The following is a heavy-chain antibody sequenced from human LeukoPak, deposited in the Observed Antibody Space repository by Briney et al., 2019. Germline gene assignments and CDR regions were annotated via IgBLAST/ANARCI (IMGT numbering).Heavy chain of an antibody. V-gene: IGHV1-3*01. CDR1: GYTFANYG. CDR3: ARYINGAFDY. J-gene: IGHJ4*02. Sequence: GASVKVSCKASGYTFANYGVHWVRDAPGQRLEWMGWINGGNGYTKYSQKFQGRVTITGDTSASTAYMELSSLRSEDTAVYYCARYINGAFDYWGQGTLVTVSS. CDR2: INGGNGYT. D-gene: IGHD2-8*01.